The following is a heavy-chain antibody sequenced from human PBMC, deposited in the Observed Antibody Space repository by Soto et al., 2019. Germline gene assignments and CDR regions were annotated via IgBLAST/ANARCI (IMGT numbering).Heavy chain of an antibody. CDR3: ARGYDSSGWYYDYYGMYV. CDR2: MNPNSGNT. D-gene: IGHD6-19*01. CDR1: GYTFTSYD. Sequence: QVQLVQSGAEVKKPGASVKVSCKASGYTFTSYDINWVRQATGQGLEWMGWMNPNSGNTGYAQKFQGRVTMTRNTSISTAYMELSSLRSEDTAVYYCARGYDSSGWYYDYYGMYVWGQGTTVTVSS. J-gene: IGHJ6*02. V-gene: IGHV1-8*01.